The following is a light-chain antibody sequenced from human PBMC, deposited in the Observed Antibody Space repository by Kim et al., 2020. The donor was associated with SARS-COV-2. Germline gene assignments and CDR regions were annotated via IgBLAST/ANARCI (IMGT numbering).Light chain of an antibody. Sequence: SDSIGDIVAFTCRASHGINSDLAWYQQKPGIPPQLLICHVSSLERGVPSGFSGIGSGTDFTLTNSSLQPEDFATYYCQQFNTYPYIFGQGTKLEI. J-gene: IGKJ2*01. V-gene: IGKV1-13*02. CDR2: HVS. CDR1: HGINSD. CDR3: QQFNTYPYI.